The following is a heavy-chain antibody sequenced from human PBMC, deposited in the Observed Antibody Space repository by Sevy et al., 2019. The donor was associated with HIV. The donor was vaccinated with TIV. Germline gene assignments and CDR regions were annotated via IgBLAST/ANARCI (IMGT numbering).Heavy chain of an antibody. V-gene: IGHV4-34*01. CDR3: ARGRVEYSSSLYYYYYMDV. D-gene: IGHD6-6*01. CDR2: INHSGST. CDR1: GGSFSGYY. Sequence: SETLSLTCAVYGGSFSGYYWSWIRQPPGKGLEWIGEINHSGSTNYNPSLKSRVTISVDTSKNQFSLKLGYVTAADTAVYYCARGRVEYSSSLYYYYYMDVWGKGTTVTVSS. J-gene: IGHJ6*03.